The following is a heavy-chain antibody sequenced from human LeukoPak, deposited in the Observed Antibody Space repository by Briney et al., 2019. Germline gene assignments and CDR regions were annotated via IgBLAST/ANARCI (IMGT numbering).Heavy chain of an antibody. CDR3: ARPYFHYSSGPRFDY. D-gene: IGHD6-19*01. CDR1: GYSISSGYY. V-gene: IGHV4-38-2*01. CDR2: IYHSGST. Sequence: PSETLSLTCAVSGYSISSGYYWGWIRQPPGKGLEWIGSIYHSGSTYYNPSLKSRVTISVDTSKNQFSLKLSSVTAADTAVYYCARPYFHYSSGPRFDYWGQGTLVTVSP. J-gene: IGHJ4*02.